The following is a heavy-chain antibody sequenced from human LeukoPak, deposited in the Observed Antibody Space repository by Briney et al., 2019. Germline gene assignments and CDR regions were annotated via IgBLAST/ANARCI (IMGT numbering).Heavy chain of an antibody. D-gene: IGHD2/OR15-2a*01. Sequence: GGSLRLSCAASGFTFSSYAMSWVRQAPGKGLEWVSSISIGGSPTLYSDSVKGRFTISRDNSKNTLYLQMNSLRVEDTAVYYCAKREYFYFGYWGQGTLVTVSS. CDR3: AKREYFYFGY. J-gene: IGHJ4*02. V-gene: IGHV3-23*01. CDR1: GFTFSSYA. CDR2: ISIGGSPT.